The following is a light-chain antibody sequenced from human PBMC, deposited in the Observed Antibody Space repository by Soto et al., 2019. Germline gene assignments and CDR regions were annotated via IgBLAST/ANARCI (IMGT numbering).Light chain of an antibody. CDR2: GAS. Sequence: EIVLTQSPGTLSLSPGERATLSCRASQSVTSSYLAWYRQKPGQAPRLLIYGASSRATGIPDRFSGSGSGTDFPLTISRLEPEDFAVYYCLQYGTSPLTFGPGTKEDIK. CDR3: LQYGTSPLT. J-gene: IGKJ3*01. CDR1: QSVTSSY. V-gene: IGKV3-20*01.